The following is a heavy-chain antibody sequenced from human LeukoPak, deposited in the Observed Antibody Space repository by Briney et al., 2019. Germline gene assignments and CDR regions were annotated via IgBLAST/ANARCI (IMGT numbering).Heavy chain of an antibody. CDR1: GFTVSSNY. CDR2: IYSGGST. J-gene: IGHJ4*02. Sequence: GGSLRLSCAASGFTVSSNYMSWVRQAPGKGLEWVSVIYSGGSTYYADSVKGRFTISRDNAKNSLYLQMNSLRGDDTAVYYCARGDDYGSGPYYFDYWGQGTLVTVSS. D-gene: IGHD3-10*01. V-gene: IGHV3-66*01. CDR3: ARGDDYGSGPYYFDY.